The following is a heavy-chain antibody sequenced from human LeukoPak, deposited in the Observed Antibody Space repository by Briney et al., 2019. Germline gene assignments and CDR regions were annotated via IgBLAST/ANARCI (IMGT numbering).Heavy chain of an antibody. CDR2: IYYRGTP. Sequence: SETLSLTCTVSGGSISSYYWGWIRQPPGKGLEWVGQIYYRGTPNYNPSLRSRVTISIDTSKNQFSLKLSSVTAADTAVYYCASSSWALDYWGQGALVTVSS. D-gene: IGHD6-13*01. CDR1: GGSISSYY. V-gene: IGHV4-59*08. J-gene: IGHJ4*02. CDR3: ASSSWALDY.